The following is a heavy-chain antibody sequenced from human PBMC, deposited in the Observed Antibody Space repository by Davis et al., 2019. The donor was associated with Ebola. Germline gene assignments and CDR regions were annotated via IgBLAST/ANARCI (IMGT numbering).Heavy chain of an antibody. CDR2: ISSNGGST. D-gene: IGHD4-17*01. CDR3: AREGGGTTVTTFRGHGMDV. Sequence: PGGSLRLSCSASGFTFSSYAMHWVRQAPGKGLEYVSAISSNGGSTYYADSVKGRFTISRDNSKNTLYLQMGSLRAEDMAVYYCAREGGGTTVTTFRGHGMDVWGQGTTVTVSS. V-gene: IGHV3-64*02. CDR1: GFTFSSYA. J-gene: IGHJ6*02.